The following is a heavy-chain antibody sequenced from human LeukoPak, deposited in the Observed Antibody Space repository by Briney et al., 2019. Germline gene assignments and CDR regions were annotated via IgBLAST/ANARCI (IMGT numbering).Heavy chain of an antibody. V-gene: IGHV1-2*04. CDR3: ASCYRERGYGMDV. D-gene: IGHD2-15*01. CDR1: GYTFTNYG. Sequence: ASVKVSCKASGYTFTNYGFSWVRQAPGQGLEWMGWINPNSGGTNYAQKFQGWVTMTRDTSISTAYMELSRLRSDDTAVYYCASCYRERGYGMDVWGQGTTVTVSS. J-gene: IGHJ6*02. CDR2: INPNSGGT.